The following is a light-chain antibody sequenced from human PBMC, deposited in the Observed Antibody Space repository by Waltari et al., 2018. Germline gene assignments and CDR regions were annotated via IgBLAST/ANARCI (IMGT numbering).Light chain of an antibody. V-gene: IGLV1-47*01. J-gene: IGLJ3*02. Sequence: QSVVTKPPSASGTPGQRVTISCSGSSSNIGDNHVYWYQQVPGTAPKLLVHTNKARPSGVPARFAGSKSGTSASLAIYGLRSEDEADYYCASWDDKLNAWVIGGGTRLTVL. CDR2: TNK. CDR1: SSNIGDNH. CDR3: ASWDDKLNAWV.